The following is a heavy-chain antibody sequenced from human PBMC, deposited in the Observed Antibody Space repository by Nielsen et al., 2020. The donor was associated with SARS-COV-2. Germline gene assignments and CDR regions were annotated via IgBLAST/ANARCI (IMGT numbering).Heavy chain of an antibody. V-gene: IGHV3-9*01. CDR3: ARDAGGSSGWYGYGFDP. Sequence: GGSLRLSCAASGFTFDDYAMHWVRQAPGKGLEWVSGISWNSGSIGYADSVKGRFTISRDNAKNSLYLQMNSLRAEDTAVYYCARDAGGSSGWYGYGFDPWGQGTLVTVSS. D-gene: IGHD6-19*01. CDR1: GFTFDDYA. J-gene: IGHJ5*02. CDR2: ISWNSGSI.